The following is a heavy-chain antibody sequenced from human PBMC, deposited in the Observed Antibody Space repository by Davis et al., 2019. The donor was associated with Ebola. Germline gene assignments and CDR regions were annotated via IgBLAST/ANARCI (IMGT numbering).Heavy chain of an antibody. V-gene: IGHV3-21*01. CDR2: ISESGSSV. J-gene: IGHJ4*02. CDR1: GFTFSTYR. CDR3: AKDQSGSYHVFDL. Sequence: PGGSLRLSCAASGFTFSTYRMNWVRQAPGRGLEWVSSISESGSSVYYADSAKGRFTISRDNAKNSLYLQMDSLRAEDTAVYYCAKDQSGSYHVFDLWGPGALVTVAS. D-gene: IGHD1-26*01.